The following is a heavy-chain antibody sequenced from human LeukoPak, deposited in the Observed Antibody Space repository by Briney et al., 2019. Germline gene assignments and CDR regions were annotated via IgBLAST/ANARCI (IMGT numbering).Heavy chain of an antibody. V-gene: IGHV1-18*01. CDR2: ISAYNGNT. Sequence: ASVKVSCKASGYTFTSYGISWVRQAPGQGLEWMGWISAYNGNTNYAQKLQGRVTMTTDTSTSTAYMELRSLRSDDPAVYYCAISLQRYGSGSYLDFDYWGQGTLVTVSS. CDR3: AISLQRYGSGSYLDFDY. D-gene: IGHD3-10*01. CDR1: GYTFTSYG. J-gene: IGHJ4*02.